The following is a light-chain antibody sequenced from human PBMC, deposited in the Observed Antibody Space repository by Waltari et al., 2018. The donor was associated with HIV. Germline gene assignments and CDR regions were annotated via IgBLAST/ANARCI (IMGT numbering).Light chain of an antibody. CDR1: ALPKQY. Sequence: SYELTQPPSMSVSPGQTARITCSGDALPKQYAYWYQQKPGQAPVLIIYTDTERPSGIPERFSGSNSGTIATLTISGVQAEDEAAYYCQSADSSGIYEIFGGGTKVIVL. J-gene: IGLJ2*01. CDR2: TDT. V-gene: IGLV3-25*03. CDR3: QSADSSGIYEI.